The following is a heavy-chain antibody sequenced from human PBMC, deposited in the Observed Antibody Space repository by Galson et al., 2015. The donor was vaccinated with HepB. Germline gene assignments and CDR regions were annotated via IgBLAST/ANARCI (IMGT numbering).Heavy chain of an antibody. D-gene: IGHD3-22*01. Sequence: SLRLSCAASGFTFSSYAMSWVRQAPGKGLEWVSAISGGGGSTYYADSVKGRFTISRDNSKNTLYLQMNSLRAEDTAVYYCAKIGVSDSSGYHDPTYWYFDLWGRCTLVTVSS. CDR1: GFTFSSYA. J-gene: IGHJ2*01. CDR2: ISGGGGST. CDR3: AKIGVSDSSGYHDPTYWYFDL. V-gene: IGHV3-23*01.